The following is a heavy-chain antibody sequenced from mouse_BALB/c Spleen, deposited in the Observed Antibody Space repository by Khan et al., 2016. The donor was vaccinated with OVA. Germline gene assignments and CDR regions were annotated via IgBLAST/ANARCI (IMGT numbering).Heavy chain of an antibody. CDR3: STVEPYHGDCAAWSAY. CDR2: INPTNINT. CDR1: GYTFTSYT. D-gene: IGHD2-13*01. Sequence: QVQLQQSGAELARPGASVKMSCKASGYTFTSYTIHWVKQRPGQGLEWIGYINPTNINTNYNQKFRDKATLTADKSSRTAYMQLSSLTSEDSAVXYCSTVEPYHGDCAAWSAYWGQGTLVTVSA. V-gene: IGHV1-4*01. J-gene: IGHJ3*01.